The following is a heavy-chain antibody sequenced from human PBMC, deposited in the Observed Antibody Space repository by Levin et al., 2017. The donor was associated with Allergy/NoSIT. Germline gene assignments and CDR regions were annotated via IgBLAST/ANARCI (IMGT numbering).Heavy chain of an antibody. CDR2: IYHSGST. CDR3: ATQTGGPASPVGAFDS. CDR1: GGSISSGGYS. V-gene: IGHV4-30-2*01. D-gene: IGHD1-26*01. Sequence: PSQTLSLTCAVSGGSISSGGYSWSWIRQPPGKGLEWIGYIYHSGSTYYNPSLKSRVTISVDRSKNQFSLKLSSVTAADTAVYYCATQTGGPASPVGAFDSWGQGTMVTVSS. J-gene: IGHJ3*02.